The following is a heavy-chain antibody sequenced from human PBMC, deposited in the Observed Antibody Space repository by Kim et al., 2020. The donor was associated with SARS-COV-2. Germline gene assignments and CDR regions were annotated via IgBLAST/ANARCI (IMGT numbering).Heavy chain of an antibody. Sequence: DSVKGRLTNSRDNSKNTLYLQMNSLGAEDTAVYYCARAFPYYHSSATIDYWGQGTLVTVSS. V-gene: IGHV3-53*01. D-gene: IGHD3-10*01. CDR3: ARAFPYYHSSATIDY. J-gene: IGHJ4*02.